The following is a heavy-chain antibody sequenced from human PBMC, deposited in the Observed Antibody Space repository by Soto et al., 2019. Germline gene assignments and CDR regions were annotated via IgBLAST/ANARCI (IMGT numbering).Heavy chain of an antibody. CDR3: VRQGIGALHGLVDV. J-gene: IGHJ6*01. CDR1: GDSIGTYN. D-gene: IGHD1-26*01. V-gene: IGHV4-59*08. Sequence: QVQLQASGPGLVKPSDTLSLTCTVSGDSIGTYNWGWIRQPPGKRLEWIGYIYSNGGTSYNPALKSRVAISAATSTKQFSLRLSSVTAADTAAYYFVRQGIGALHGLVDVWGQGTTVTVSS. CDR2: IYSNGGT.